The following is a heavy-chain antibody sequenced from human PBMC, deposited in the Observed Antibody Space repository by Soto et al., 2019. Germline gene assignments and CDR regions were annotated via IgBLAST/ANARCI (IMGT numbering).Heavy chain of an antibody. CDR3: ARSSIEPRVFMYPFDY. Sequence: SETLSLTCAVSSGSIDNVYWWSWVRQSPGKGLENIANIYYHGSTYYNPSLKSRVAISLDTSKNQFSLSLNSVTAADTAVYYCARSSIEPRVFMYPFDYWGQGTQVPVAS. D-gene: IGHD6-6*01. J-gene: IGHJ4*02. CDR1: SGSIDNVYW. CDR2: IYYHGST. V-gene: IGHV4-4*02.